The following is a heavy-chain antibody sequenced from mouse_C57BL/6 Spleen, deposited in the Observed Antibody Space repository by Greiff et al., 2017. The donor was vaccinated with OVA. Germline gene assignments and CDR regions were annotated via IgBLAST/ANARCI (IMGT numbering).Heavy chain of an antibody. CDR3: AFLPPVSY. Sequence: VQLQQSGAELVRPGTSVKVSCKASGYAFTNYLIEWVKQRPGQGLEWIGVINPGSGGTNYNEKFKGKATLTADKSSSTAYMQLSSLTSEDSAVDFCAFLPPVSYWGQGTLVTVSA. CDR2: INPGSGGT. CDR1: GYAFTNYL. V-gene: IGHV1-54*01. D-gene: IGHD2-1*01. J-gene: IGHJ3*01.